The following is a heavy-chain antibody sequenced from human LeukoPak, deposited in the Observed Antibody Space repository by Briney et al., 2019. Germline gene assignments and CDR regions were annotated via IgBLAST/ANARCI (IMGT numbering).Heavy chain of an antibody. CDR2: ISTDSDSI. V-gene: IGHV3-48*02. CDR1: GFTLRSYN. CDR3: GIDAWDLPLYAYDI. J-gene: IGHJ3*02. D-gene: IGHD1-26*01. Sequence: TGGSLRLSCAASGFTLRSYNMNWVRQAPGKGLEWVSYISTDSDSIYYADSVKGRFTISRDNAKNSLYLQMNSLRDEDTAVYYCGIDAWDLPLYAYDIWGQGTMVTVSS.